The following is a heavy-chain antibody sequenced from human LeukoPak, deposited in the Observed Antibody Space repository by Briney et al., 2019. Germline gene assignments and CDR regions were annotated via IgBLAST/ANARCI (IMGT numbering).Heavy chain of an antibody. Sequence: SETLSLTCAVYGGSFSGYYWSWIRQPPGKGLEWIGENNHSGSTNYNPSLKSRVTISVDTSKNQFSLKLSSVTAADTAVYYCARAMIVDNWFDPWGQGTLVTVSS. CDR2: NNHSGST. V-gene: IGHV4-34*01. CDR1: GGSFSGYY. D-gene: IGHD3-22*01. J-gene: IGHJ5*02. CDR3: ARAMIVDNWFDP.